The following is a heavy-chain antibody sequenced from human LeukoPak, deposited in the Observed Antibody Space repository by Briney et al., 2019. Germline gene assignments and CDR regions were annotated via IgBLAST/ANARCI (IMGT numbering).Heavy chain of an antibody. V-gene: IGHV3-15*01. CDR3: TTWNYDILTGYSI. J-gene: IGHJ4*02. D-gene: IGHD3-9*01. CDR1: WFSFKNVW. CDR2: IKSKTHGGTT. Sequence: MLGGSLRLSCAASWFSFKNVWMSWVRQAPGKGLEWVGRIKSKTHGGTTDYAAAVKGRFTISRDDSKSTLYLQMNSLKTEDTALYYCTTWNYDILTGYSIWGQGTLVTVSS.